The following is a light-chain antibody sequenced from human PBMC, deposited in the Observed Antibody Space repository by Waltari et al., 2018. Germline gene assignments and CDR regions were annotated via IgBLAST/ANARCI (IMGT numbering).Light chain of an antibody. CDR1: QSILHSDGNTY. Sequence: DIVMTQSPLSLPVTPGEAASISCRSNQSILHSDGNTYLDWYLQRPGQSPQLLIYWGSNRASGVPDRFSGSGSGTDFTLKISRVEADDVGIYYCMQGLQSPTFGGGTKVEIK. CDR3: MQGLQSPT. CDR2: WGS. V-gene: IGKV2-28*01. J-gene: IGKJ4*01.